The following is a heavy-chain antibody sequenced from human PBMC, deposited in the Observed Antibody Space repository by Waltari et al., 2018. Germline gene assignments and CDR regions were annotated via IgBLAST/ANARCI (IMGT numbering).Heavy chain of an antibody. J-gene: IGHJ6*04. CDR1: GYTFTSYD. Sequence: QVQLVQSGAELKKPGASVKVSCKASGYTFTSYDINWVRQATRQGLEWMGWMTPNSGNPGYAQQFQGRVTMPRNTSISTAYMELSSLRSEDTAVYYCATTSGIAVAAVDVWGKGTTVTVSS. D-gene: IGHD6-19*01. V-gene: IGHV1-8*01. CDR2: MTPNSGNP. CDR3: ATTSGIAVAAVDV.